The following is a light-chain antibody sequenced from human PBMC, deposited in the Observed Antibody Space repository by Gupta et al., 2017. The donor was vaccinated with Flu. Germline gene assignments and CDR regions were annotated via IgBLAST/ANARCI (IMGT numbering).Light chain of an antibody. J-gene: IGKJ2*03. CDR3: MQALQTSYS. Sequence: DMVMTQSPLSLPVPPGEPASISCRSSQSLLHSNGYNYLDWYLQKPGQSPQLLIYLGSNRASGVPDRFSGSGSGTDFTLKISRVEAEDVGVYYCMQALQTSYSFGQGTKLEIK. V-gene: IGKV2-28*01. CDR1: QSLLHSNGYNY. CDR2: LGS.